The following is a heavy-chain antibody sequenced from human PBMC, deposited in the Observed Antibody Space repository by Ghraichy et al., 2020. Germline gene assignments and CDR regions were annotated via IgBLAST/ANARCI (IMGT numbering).Heavy chain of an antibody. Sequence: SVKVSCKASGGTFSSYAISWVRQAPGQGLEWMGRIIPILGIANYAQKFQGRVTITADKSTSTAYMELSSLRSEDTAVYYCARGPISIAAAGTPHYYYGMDVWGQGTTVTVSS. J-gene: IGHJ6*02. D-gene: IGHD6-13*01. CDR1: GGTFSSYA. CDR2: IIPILGIA. V-gene: IGHV1-69*04. CDR3: ARGPISIAAAGTPHYYYGMDV.